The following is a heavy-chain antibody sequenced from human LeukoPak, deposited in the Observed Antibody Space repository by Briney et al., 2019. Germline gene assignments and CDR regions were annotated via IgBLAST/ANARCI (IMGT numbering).Heavy chain of an antibody. CDR1: GYTFTSYG. V-gene: IGHV1-69*13. Sequence: ASVKVSCKASGYTFTSYGISWVRQAPGQGLEWMGGIIPIFGTANYAQKFQGRVTITADESTSTAYMELSSLRSEDTAVYYCASLVTGSLYYFDYWGQGTLVTVSS. D-gene: IGHD1-14*01. CDR2: IIPIFGTA. CDR3: ASLVTGSLYYFDY. J-gene: IGHJ4*02.